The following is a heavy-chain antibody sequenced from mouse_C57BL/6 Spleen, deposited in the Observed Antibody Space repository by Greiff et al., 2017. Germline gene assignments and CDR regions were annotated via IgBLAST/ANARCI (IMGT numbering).Heavy chain of an antibody. CDR3: TSYSLYYFDY. CDR2: ISRGGDYI. V-gene: IGHV5-9-1*02. CDR1: GFTFSSSA. D-gene: IGHD2-12*01. J-gene: IGHJ2*01. Sequence: DVMLVESGEGLVKPGGSLKLSCAASGFTFSSSAMSWVRQTPEQRLAWVAYISRGGDYIYYADTVKGRFTISRDNARNTLYLQMSSLKSEDTAMYYCTSYSLYYFDYWGQGTTLTVSS.